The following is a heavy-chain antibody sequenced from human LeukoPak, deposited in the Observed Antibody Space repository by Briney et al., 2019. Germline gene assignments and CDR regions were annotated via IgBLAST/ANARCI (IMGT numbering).Heavy chain of an antibody. J-gene: IGHJ4*02. CDR1: GFTFSSYS. Sequence: GGSLRLSCAASGFTFSSYSMNWVRQAPGKGLEWVSSISSSSSYIYYADSVKGRFTISRDNAKNSLYLQMNSLRAEDTAVYYCARDSLEVQKDYWGQGTLVTVSS. CDR3: ARDSLEVQKDY. D-gene: IGHD5-24*01. V-gene: IGHV3-21*01. CDR2: ISSSSSYI.